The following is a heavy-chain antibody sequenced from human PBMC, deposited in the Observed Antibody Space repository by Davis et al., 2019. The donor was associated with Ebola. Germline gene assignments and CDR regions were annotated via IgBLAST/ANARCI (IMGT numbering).Heavy chain of an antibody. J-gene: IGHJ6*02. CDR2: ISGSGTYT. V-gene: IGHV3-23*01. CDR1: RLTFSSYA. CDR3: AKVQVPTAVDYYYYGMDV. D-gene: IGHD1-1*01. Sequence: GESLKISCAASRLTFSSYAMSWVRQAPGKGLEWVSTISGSGTYTYYADSVKGRFTISRDNSKNTLYLQMNSLRAEDTAVYYCAKVQVPTAVDYYYYGMDVWGQGTTVTVSS.